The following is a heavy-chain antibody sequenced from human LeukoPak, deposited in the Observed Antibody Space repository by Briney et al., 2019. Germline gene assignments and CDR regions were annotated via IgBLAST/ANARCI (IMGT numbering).Heavy chain of an antibody. CDR1: GGSISSYY. Sequence: SETLSLTCTVSGGSISSYYWSWIRQPPGKGQEWIGYIYYSGSTNYNPSLKSRVTISVDTSKNQFSLKLSSVTAADTAVYYCARESVAVAVFDYWGQGTLVTVSS. CDR2: IYYSGST. D-gene: IGHD6-19*01. J-gene: IGHJ4*02. V-gene: IGHV4-59*01. CDR3: ARESVAVAVFDY.